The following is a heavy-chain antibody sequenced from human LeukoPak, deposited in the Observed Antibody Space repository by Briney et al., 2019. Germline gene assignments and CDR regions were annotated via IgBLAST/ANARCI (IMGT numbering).Heavy chain of an antibody. CDR1: EFTLSDYY. D-gene: IGHD3-22*01. J-gene: IGHJ4*02. CDR3: ARDKYETSGCFDY. CDR2: ISRSGTNI. Sequence: PGGSLRLSCAASEFTLSDYYMSWIRQAPGKGLEWVSYISRSGTNIYYADSVKGRFTISRDNAKNSLYLQMNSLRADDTAVYFCARDKYETSGCFDYWGQGAPVTVSS. V-gene: IGHV3-11*01.